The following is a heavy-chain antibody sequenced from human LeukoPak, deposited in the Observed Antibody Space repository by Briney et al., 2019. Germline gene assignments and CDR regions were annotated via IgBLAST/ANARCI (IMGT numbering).Heavy chain of an antibody. CDR1: GFTFSSYA. V-gene: IGHV3-23*01. CDR2: ISGSGGST. Sequence: GGSLRLSCAASGFTFSSYAMSWVRQAPGKGLEWVSAISGSGGSTYYADSVKGRFTISRDNSKNTQYLQMNSLRAEDTAVYYCAKGPLGWNYFDYWGQGTLVTVSS. J-gene: IGHJ4*02. CDR3: AKGPLGWNYFDY. D-gene: IGHD6-19*01.